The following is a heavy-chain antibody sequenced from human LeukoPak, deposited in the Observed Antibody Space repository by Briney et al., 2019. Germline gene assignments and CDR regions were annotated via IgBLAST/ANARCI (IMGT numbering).Heavy chain of an antibody. Sequence: GGSLRLSCAASGFIFSNFAMHWVRQAPGKGLEWVAVISYDGSNKYYADSVKGRFTISRDNAKNTLYLQMNSLRAGDTAVYYCASTPNGVAAIYFDDWGQGTLVTVSS. CDR1: GFIFSNFA. V-gene: IGHV3-30*04. CDR2: ISYDGSNK. D-gene: IGHD2-15*01. CDR3: ASTPNGVAAIYFDD. J-gene: IGHJ4*02.